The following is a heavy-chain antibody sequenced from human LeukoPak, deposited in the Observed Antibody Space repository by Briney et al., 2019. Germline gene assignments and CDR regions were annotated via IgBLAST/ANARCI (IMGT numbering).Heavy chain of an antibody. J-gene: IGHJ6*02. CDR2: ISYDGSNK. D-gene: IGHD3-9*01. CDR3: ANLLVSSPNHYYYGMDV. V-gene: IGHV3-30*18. Sequence: GGSLRLSCAASGFTLSSYGMHWVRQAPGKGLEWVAVISYDGSNKYYADSVKGRFTISRDNSKNTLYLQMNSLRAEDTAVYYCANLLVSSPNHYYYGMDVWGQGTTVTVSS. CDR1: GFTLSSYG.